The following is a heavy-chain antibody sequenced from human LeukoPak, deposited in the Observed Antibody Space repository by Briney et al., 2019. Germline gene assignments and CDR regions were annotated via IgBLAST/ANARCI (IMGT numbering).Heavy chain of an antibody. CDR2: ISSTGSII. CDR1: GFTFSSYS. V-gene: IGHV3-48*01. Sequence: GGSLRLSCAASGFTFSSYSMNWVRQAPGKGLEWVSYISSTGSIIYYADSVKGRFTISRDNAKNSLYLQMNSLRAEDTAVYYCARVGRGELYRAWGQGTLVTVSS. J-gene: IGHJ5*02. D-gene: IGHD3-10*01. CDR3: ARVGRGELYRA.